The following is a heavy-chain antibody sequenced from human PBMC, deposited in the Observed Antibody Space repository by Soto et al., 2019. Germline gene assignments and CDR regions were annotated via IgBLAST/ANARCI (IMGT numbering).Heavy chain of an antibody. V-gene: IGHV1-69*02. CDR2: IIPILGIA. CDR3: ARASTGTTTYYYYYYYMDV. Sequence: SVKVSCKASGGTFSSYTISCVRQAPGQGLEWMGRIIPILGIANYAQKFQGRVTITADKSTSTAYMELSSLRSEDTAVYYCARASTGTTTYYYYYYYMDVWGKGTTVTVSS. CDR1: GGTFSSYT. D-gene: IGHD1-1*01. J-gene: IGHJ6*03.